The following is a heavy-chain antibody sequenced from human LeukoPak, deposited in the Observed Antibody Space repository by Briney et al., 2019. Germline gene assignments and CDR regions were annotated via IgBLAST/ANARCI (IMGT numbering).Heavy chain of an antibody. CDR1: DFSFSTNW. Sequence: GGSLRLSCAASDFSFSTNWMSWVRQAPGKGLEWVANIKQDGSEVYYVDSVKGRFTISRDNAKNSLYLQMDILRAEDTAVYYCARDASSGTNFSYAFAVWGLGTMVTVSS. D-gene: IGHD1-26*01. J-gene: IGHJ3*01. CDR2: IKQDGSEV. CDR3: ARDASSGTNFSYAFAV. V-gene: IGHV3-7*01.